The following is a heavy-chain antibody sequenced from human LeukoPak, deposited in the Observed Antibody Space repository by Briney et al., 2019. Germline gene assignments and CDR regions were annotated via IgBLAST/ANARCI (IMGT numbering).Heavy chain of an antibody. Sequence: GGSLRLSCAASGFTFSSYEMNWVRQAPGKGLEWVSYISSSGSTIYYADSVKGRLTISRDNAKNSLYLQMNSLRAEDTAVYYCERDRSVIAVAGTLDYWGQGTLVTVSS. CDR1: GFTFSSYE. D-gene: IGHD6-19*01. V-gene: IGHV3-48*03. CDR3: ERDRSVIAVAGTLDY. J-gene: IGHJ4*02. CDR2: ISSSGSTI.